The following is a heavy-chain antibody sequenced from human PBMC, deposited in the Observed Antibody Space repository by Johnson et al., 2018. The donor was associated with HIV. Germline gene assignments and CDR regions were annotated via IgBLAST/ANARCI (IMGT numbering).Heavy chain of an antibody. CDR1: GFTFSSYA. CDR2: ISYDGSNK. Sequence: QVQLVESGGGVVQPGRSLRLSCAVSGFTFSSYAMHWVRQAPGKGLEWVTVISYDGSNKYYADSVKGRFTISRDNYKNTLYLQMNSLRAEDTAVYYCARYGISFVGATTVKWAFDIWGQGTMVTVSS. D-gene: IGHD1-26*01. V-gene: IGHV3-30*04. CDR3: ARYGISFVGATTVKWAFDI. J-gene: IGHJ3*02.